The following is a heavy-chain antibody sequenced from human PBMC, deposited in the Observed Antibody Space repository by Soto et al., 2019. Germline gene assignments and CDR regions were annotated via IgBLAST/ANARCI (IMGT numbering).Heavy chain of an antibody. CDR3: AREGSKEGVVPAARRDYYYYYGMDV. Sequence: ASVKVSCKASGGTFSSYAISWVRQAPGQGXEWMGGIIPIFGTANYAQKFQGRVTITADESTSTAYMELSSLRSEDTAVYYCAREGSKEGVVPAARRDYYYYYGMDVWGQGTTVTVSS. V-gene: IGHV1-69*13. D-gene: IGHD2-2*01. CDR1: GGTFSSYA. CDR2: IIPIFGTA. J-gene: IGHJ6*02.